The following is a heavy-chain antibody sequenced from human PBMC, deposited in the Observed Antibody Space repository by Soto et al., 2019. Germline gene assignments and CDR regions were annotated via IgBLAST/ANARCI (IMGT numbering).Heavy chain of an antibody. CDR2: SSGSGSNT. J-gene: IGHJ4*02. Sequence: GGSLRLSCAASGFTFSAYAMSWVRQAPGKGLEWVSASSGSGSNTYYADSVKGRFTISRDNSKNTLYLQMDSLRAEDTAVYYCVKDEWNYWGPGTLVTVSS. CDR3: VKDEWNY. V-gene: IGHV3-23*01. CDR1: GFTFSAYA. D-gene: IGHD3-3*01.